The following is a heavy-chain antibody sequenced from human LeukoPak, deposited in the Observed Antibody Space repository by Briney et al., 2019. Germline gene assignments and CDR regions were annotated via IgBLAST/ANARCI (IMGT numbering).Heavy chain of an antibody. D-gene: IGHD3-22*01. CDR1: GGTFSSYA. Sequence: ASVKVSCKASGGTFSSYAISWVRQAPGQGLERMGGIIPIFGTANYAQKFQGRVTITADESTSTAYMELSSLRSEDTAVYYCARMIVVVITTGYYYGMDVWGLGTTVTVSS. CDR3: ARMIVVVITTGYYYGMDV. J-gene: IGHJ6*02. V-gene: IGHV1-69*13. CDR2: IIPIFGTA.